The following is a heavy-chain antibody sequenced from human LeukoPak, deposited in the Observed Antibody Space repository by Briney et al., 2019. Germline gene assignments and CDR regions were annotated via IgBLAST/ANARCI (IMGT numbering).Heavy chain of an antibody. V-gene: IGHV4-34*01. CDR2: INARGDT. CDR1: GWSFNDYY. D-gene: IGHD2-2*01. CDR3: ARGQVPAARGYNWFDP. J-gene: IGHJ5*02. Sequence: SETLALTCAVYGWSFNDYYWNWVRQPPGKGLEWIGEINARGDTNYNPSLKSRVTISVDSSKNQFSLTLTSMIAADTAIYYCARGQVPAARGYNWFDPWGQGTLVTVSS.